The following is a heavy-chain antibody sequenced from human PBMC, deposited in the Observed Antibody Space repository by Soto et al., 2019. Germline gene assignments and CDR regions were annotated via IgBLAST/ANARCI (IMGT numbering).Heavy chain of an antibody. CDR3: AKEPIVVVTATPHVWFDP. J-gene: IGHJ5*02. CDR1: GFTFDDYA. V-gene: IGHV3-9*01. D-gene: IGHD2-21*02. Sequence: GGSLRLSCAASGFTFDDYAMHWVRQAPGKGLEWVSGISWNSGSIGYADSVKGRFTISRDNAKNSLYLQMNSLRAEDTALYYCAKEPIVVVTATPHVWFDPWGHGTLVTVSS. CDR2: ISWNSGSI.